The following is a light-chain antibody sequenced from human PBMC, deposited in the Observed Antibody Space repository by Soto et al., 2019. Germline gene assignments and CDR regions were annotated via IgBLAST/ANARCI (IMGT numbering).Light chain of an antibody. V-gene: IGKV1-5*03. J-gene: IGKJ1*01. CDR2: KAS. Sequence: DILLTLAPTTLSPSGRDTLTITCRASQGIAIWLSWYQQKPGKAPKLLIYKASTLKSGAPSRFSGSGSGTEFTLTISCLQPDDFATYYCQQYNIYSAAFGQGTKVDIK. CDR1: QGIAIW. CDR3: QQYNIYSAA.